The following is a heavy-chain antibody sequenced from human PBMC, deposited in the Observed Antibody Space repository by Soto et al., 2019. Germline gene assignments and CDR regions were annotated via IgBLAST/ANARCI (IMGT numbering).Heavy chain of an antibody. J-gene: IGHJ6*02. CDR1: GGSLSKYY. V-gene: IGHV4-4*07. D-gene: IGHD4-4*01. CDR3: ARKTTVTSYYYYGMDV. Sequence: LEPLSLTCAVSGGSLSKYYWSWIRQPRGGGLEWIGGINTDGLSTYSPSFKSRLTMSLDTSKNQVSLKLSSVTAADTAVYYCARKTTVTSYYYYGMDVWGQATTVTAYS. CDR2: INTDGLS.